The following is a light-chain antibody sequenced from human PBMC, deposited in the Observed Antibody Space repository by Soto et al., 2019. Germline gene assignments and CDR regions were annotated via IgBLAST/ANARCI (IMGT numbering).Light chain of an antibody. Sequence: QSALAQPASVSGSPGQSIAISCTGTSSDIGRYNLVSWYQQHPGKAPKLIIYETDKRPSGISDHFSGSRSGNTASLTISGLQADDEADYYCCSYVGSQNYVFGPGTKVTVL. J-gene: IGLJ1*01. CDR1: SSDIGRYNL. CDR2: ETD. V-gene: IGLV2-23*01. CDR3: CSYVGSQNYV.